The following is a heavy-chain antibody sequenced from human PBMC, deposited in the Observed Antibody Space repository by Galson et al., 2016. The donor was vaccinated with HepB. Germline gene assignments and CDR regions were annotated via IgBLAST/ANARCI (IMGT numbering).Heavy chain of an antibody. CDR2: ISPYNDDT. V-gene: IGHV1-18*01. CDR3: ARIRRDYYFGMDV. J-gene: IGHJ6*02. Sequence: SVKVSCKASGFPLTSYGIIWVRQAPRQGLEWMGWISPYNDDTNYPQKFQGRVTVTADTSTNTVYMELRSLGSDETAVYYCARIRRDYYFGMDVWGLGTTVIVSS. CDR1: GFPLTSYG.